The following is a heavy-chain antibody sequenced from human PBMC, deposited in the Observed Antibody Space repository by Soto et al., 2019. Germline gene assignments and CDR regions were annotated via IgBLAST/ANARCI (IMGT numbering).Heavy chain of an antibody. CDR3: ARDDITGTTWGNSYYYYGMDV. V-gene: IGHV1-69*01. D-gene: IGHD1-7*01. Sequence: QMQLVQSGAEVKKPGSSVKVSCKASGGTFSSYAISWVRQAPGQGLEWMGGIIPIFGTANYAQKFQGRVTITADESTSTAYMELSSLRSEDTAVYYCARDDITGTTWGNSYYYYGMDVWGQGTTVTVSS. CDR2: IIPIFGTA. CDR1: GGTFSSYA. J-gene: IGHJ6*02.